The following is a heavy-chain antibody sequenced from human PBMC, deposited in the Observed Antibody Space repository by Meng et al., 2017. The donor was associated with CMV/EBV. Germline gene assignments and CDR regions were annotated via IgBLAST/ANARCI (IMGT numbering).Heavy chain of an antibody. Sequence: ASVNVSCKASGYTFTSYYMHWVRQAPGQGLEWMGIINPSGGSTSYAQKFQGRVTMTRDTSTSTVYMELSSLRSEDTAVYYCARAFPRSSGSYYLSPFFDYWGQGTLVTVSS. CDR3: ARAFPRSSGSYYLSPFFDY. CDR2: INPSGGST. D-gene: IGHD1-26*01. V-gene: IGHV1-46*01. CDR1: GYTFTSYY. J-gene: IGHJ4*02.